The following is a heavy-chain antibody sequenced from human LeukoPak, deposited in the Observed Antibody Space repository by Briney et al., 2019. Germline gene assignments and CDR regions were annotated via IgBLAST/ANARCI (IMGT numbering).Heavy chain of an antibody. D-gene: IGHD6-19*01. V-gene: IGHV1-2*02. Sequence: ASVKVSCKTSGYTFTGYYMRWVRQAPGQGLEWMGWINPNSGDTNYAQKFQGRVTMTRDTSINTVYMELSSLISDDMAVFYCARDRDLAVTGSLYYFDSWGQGTLVT. CDR1: GYTFTGYY. CDR3: ARDRDLAVTGSLYYFDS. CDR2: INPNSGDT. J-gene: IGHJ4*02.